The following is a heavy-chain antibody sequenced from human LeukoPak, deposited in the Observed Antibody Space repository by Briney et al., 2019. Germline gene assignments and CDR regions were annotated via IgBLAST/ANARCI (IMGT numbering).Heavy chain of an antibody. CDR1: GGSISSGSYY. V-gene: IGHV4-31*03. CDR3: ARDRLGDWFDP. CDR2: IYYSGST. Sequence: SETLSLTCTVSGGSISSGSYYWSWLRQRPEKGREWIGYIYYSGSTYYNPSLKSRVTMSVYTSKNQFSLNLSSVTAADTAVYYCARDRLGDWFDPWGQGTLVTVSS. J-gene: IGHJ5*02. D-gene: IGHD3-16*01.